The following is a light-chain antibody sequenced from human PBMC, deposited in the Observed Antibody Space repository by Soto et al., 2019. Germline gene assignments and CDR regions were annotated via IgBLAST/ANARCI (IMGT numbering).Light chain of an antibody. J-gene: IGKJ4*01. V-gene: IGKV1-33*01. Sequence: DIQMTQSPSSLSASAGDRVTITCQASQDISHYVNWYQQKPGKTPKVLIYDASTLEVGVPSRFSGSGSGTDFTFTISRLQPEDIGTYYCQQYDSLPLTFGAGTKVEIK. CDR3: QQYDSLPLT. CDR2: DAS. CDR1: QDISHY.